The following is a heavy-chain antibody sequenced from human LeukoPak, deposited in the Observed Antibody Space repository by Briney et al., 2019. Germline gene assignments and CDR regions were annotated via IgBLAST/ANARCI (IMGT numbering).Heavy chain of an antibody. Sequence: GGSLSLFCAASGFTFSSYGVHCVRQAPGKGLEWVAVISYDGSNKYYADSVKGRFTISRDNSKNTLYLQMNSLRAEDTAVYYCAPRLDDYCGGDCYSGYWGQGTLVTVSS. CDR2: ISYDGSNK. CDR1: GFTFSSYG. J-gene: IGHJ4*02. V-gene: IGHV3-30*03. D-gene: IGHD2-21*02. CDR3: APRLDDYCGGDCYSGY.